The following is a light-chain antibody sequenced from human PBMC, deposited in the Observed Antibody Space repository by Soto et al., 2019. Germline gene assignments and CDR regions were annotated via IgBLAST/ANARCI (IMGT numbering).Light chain of an antibody. Sequence: EIVLTQSPGTLSLSPGDRATLSCRASQIVASTSFAWYQQSPGQAPRLLIYAASTRASDVPDRFSGSGSGTDFTLTISRLEPEDIAVYSCHQDNGSPPYTFGQGTRLEIK. CDR2: AAS. V-gene: IGKV3-20*01. CDR1: QIVASTS. J-gene: IGKJ2*01. CDR3: HQDNGSPPYT.